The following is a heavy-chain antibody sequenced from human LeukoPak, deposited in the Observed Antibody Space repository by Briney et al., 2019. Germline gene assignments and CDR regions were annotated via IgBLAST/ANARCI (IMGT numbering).Heavy chain of an antibody. CDR1: GFTFSSYA. Sequence: PGGSLRLSCAASGFTFSSYAMHWVRQAPGKGLEWVAVISYDGSNKYYADSVKGRFTISRDNSKNTLYLQMNSLRAEDTAVYYCAREGYSSGWYPVYYYYGMDVWGQGTTVTVSS. J-gene: IGHJ6*02. CDR3: AREGYSSGWYPVYYYYGMDV. V-gene: IGHV3-30-3*01. CDR2: ISYDGSNK. D-gene: IGHD6-19*01.